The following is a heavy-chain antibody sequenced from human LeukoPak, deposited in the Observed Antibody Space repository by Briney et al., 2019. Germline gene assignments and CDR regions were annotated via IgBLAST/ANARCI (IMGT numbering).Heavy chain of an antibody. CDR3: ARGPMITRGFYYYYYYMDV. V-gene: IGHV1-46*01. J-gene: IGHJ6*03. CDR1: GYTFTSYY. D-gene: IGHD3-16*01. CDR2: INPSGGST. Sequence: ASVKVSCKASGYTFTSYYMHWVRQAPGQGLEWMGIINPSGGSTSYAQKFQGRVTMTRDTSTSTVYMELSSLRSEDTAVYYCARGPMITRGFYYYYYYMDVWGKGTTVTVSS.